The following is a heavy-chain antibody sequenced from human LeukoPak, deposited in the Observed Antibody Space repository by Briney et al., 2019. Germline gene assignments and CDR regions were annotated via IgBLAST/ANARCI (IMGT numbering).Heavy chain of an antibody. V-gene: IGHV3-48*01. CDR1: GFTFSSYS. CDR3: ARDRCSSTSCYYCYMDV. CDR2: ISSSSSTI. D-gene: IGHD2-2*01. Sequence: PGGSLRLSCAASGFTFSSYSMNWVRQAPGKGLEWVSYISSSSSTIYYADSVKGRFTISRDNAKNSLYLQMNSLRAEDTAVYYCARDRCSSTSCYYCYMDVWGKGTTVTVSS. J-gene: IGHJ6*03.